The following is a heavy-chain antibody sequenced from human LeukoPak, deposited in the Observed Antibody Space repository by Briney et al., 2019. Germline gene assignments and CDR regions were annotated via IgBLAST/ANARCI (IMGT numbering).Heavy chain of an antibody. J-gene: IGHJ4*02. V-gene: IGHV1-69*05. D-gene: IGHD6-6*01. Sequence: SVKVSCKASGYTFTSYGISWVRQAPGQGLEWMGGIIPIFGTANYAQKFQGRVTITTDESTSTAYMELSSLRSEDTAVYYCARGDEYSSSSFDYWGQGTLVTVSS. CDR3: ARGDEYSSSSFDY. CDR2: IIPIFGTA. CDR1: GYTFTSYG.